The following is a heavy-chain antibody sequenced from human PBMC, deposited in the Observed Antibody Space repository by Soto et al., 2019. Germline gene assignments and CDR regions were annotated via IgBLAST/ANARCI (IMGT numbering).Heavy chain of an antibody. D-gene: IGHD2-2*01. CDR3: ARRYCSSTSCYHGMDV. J-gene: IGHJ6*02. CDR2: INPNSGGT. V-gene: IGHV1-2*02. Sequence: VASVKVSCKASGYTFTGYYMHWVRQAPGQGLEWMGWINPNSGGTNYAQKFQGRVTMTRDTSISTAYMELSRLRSDDTAVYYCARRYCSSTSCYHGMDVWGQGTTVTVSS. CDR1: GYTFTGYY.